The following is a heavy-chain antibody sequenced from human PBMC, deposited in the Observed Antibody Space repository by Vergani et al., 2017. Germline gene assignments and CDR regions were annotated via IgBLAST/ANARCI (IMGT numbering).Heavy chain of an antibody. V-gene: IGHV3-21*01. D-gene: IGHD6-13*01. CDR1: GFTFSSNS. Sequence: EVQLVESGGGLVKPGGSLRPSGAASGFTFSSNSLNGAARAPGKGREWVSSISSSSSYIYYADSVKGLFTTSRDNAKKSRYLQMNSLRAEDTAVYYFARDRYSSSWYYYYGMDVWGQGTTVTVSS. CDR3: ARDRYSSSWYYYYGMDV. CDR2: ISSSSSYI. J-gene: IGHJ6*02.